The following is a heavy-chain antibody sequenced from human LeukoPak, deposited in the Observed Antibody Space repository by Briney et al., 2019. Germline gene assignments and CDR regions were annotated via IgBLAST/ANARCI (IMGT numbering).Heavy chain of an antibody. D-gene: IGHD3-22*01. CDR1: ASTFTGYY. J-gene: IGHJ4*02. CDR3: ARDDSSGYIDY. V-gene: IGHV1-2*02. CDR2: INPNSGGT. Sequence: ASVKVSCKASASTFTGYYMHWVRLAHGQGLGWVGWINPNSGGTNYARKFQGRVTMTTDTSISTAYLELSRLRCDDTAVYYCARDDSSGYIDYWGQGTLVTVSS.